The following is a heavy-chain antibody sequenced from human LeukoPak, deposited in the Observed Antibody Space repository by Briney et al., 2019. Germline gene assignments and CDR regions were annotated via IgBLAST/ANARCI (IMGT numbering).Heavy chain of an antibody. J-gene: IGHJ4*02. CDR2: ISTDGRDS. V-gene: IGHV3-30*18. CDR3: AKDPTRAASYYFDY. Sequence: GRSLRLSCAASGFTFSNYAMHWVRQAPGKGLDWVAVISTDGRDSHYADSVKGRFTISRDSSKNTLYLQMNSLRAEDTAAYYCAKDPTRAASYYFDYWGQGTLVTVSS. CDR1: GFTFSNYA. D-gene: IGHD2-15*01.